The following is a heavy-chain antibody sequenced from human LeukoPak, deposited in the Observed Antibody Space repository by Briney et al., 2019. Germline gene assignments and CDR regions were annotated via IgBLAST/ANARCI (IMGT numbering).Heavy chain of an antibody. CDR3: AREGTTYYYDSSGRLNWFAP. J-gene: IGHJ5*02. V-gene: IGHV3-11*01. CDR1: GFTFSDYY. Sequence: GGSLRLSCAASGFTFSDYYMSWIRQAPGKGLEWVSYISSSGSTIYYADSVKGRFTISRDNAKNSLYLQMNSLRAEDTAVYYCAREGTTYYYDSSGRLNWFAPWGQGTLVTVSS. CDR2: ISSSGSTI. D-gene: IGHD3-22*01.